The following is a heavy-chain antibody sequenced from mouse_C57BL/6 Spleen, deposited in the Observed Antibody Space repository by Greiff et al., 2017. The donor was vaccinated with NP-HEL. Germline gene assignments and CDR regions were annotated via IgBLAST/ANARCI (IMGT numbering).Heavy chain of an antibody. CDR1: GFTFSSYG. V-gene: IGHV5-6*01. J-gene: IGHJ2*01. CDR3: ARQGSYYDGSSYDY. D-gene: IGHD1-1*01. CDR2: ISSGGSYT. Sequence: EVKLMESGGDLVKPGGSLKLSCAASGFTFSSYGMSWVRQTPDKRLEWVATISSGGSYTYYPDSVKGRFTISRDNAKNTLYLQMSSLKSEDTAMYYGARQGSYYDGSSYDYWGQGATLTVSS.